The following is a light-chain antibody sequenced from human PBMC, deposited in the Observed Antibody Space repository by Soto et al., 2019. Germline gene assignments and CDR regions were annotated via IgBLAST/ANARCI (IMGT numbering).Light chain of an antibody. Sequence: DIPMTQSASTLSASVGDRVTITCRASQSISNWLAWYQQKPGKAPKVLIYNASILEGGVPSRFSGSGSGTEFTLTLSSLQPDDFATYYCQQYNTYWTFGQGTKVEIK. CDR3: QQYNTYWT. J-gene: IGKJ1*01. CDR2: NAS. CDR1: QSISNW. V-gene: IGKV1-5*03.